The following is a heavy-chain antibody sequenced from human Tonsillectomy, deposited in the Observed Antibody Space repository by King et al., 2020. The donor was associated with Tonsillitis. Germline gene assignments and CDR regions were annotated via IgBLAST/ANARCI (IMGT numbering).Heavy chain of an antibody. CDR1: GFTFSSYA. D-gene: IGHD2-2*01. CDR2: ISGSGGST. Sequence: VQLVESGGGLVQPGGSLRLSCAASGFTFSSYAMSWVRQAPGKGLEWGSAISGSGGSTYYADSVKGRFTISRDNSKNTRYLQMNSLRAADTAVYYCAKGVVVARAASRYYDYWGQGTLVTVSS. J-gene: IGHJ4*02. CDR3: AKGVVVARAASRYYDY. V-gene: IGHV3-23*04.